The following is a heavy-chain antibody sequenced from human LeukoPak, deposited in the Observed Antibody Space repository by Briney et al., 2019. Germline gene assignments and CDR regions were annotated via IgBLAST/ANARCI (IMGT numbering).Heavy chain of an antibody. Sequence: GGSLRLSCAASGFTFSSYGMHWVRQAPGKGLEWVAFIRYDGSNKYYADSVKGRFTISRDNSKNTLYLQMNSLRAEDTAVYCCAKAGIQKWLVPFDYWGQGTLVTVSS. D-gene: IGHD6-19*01. V-gene: IGHV3-30*02. J-gene: IGHJ4*02. CDR2: IRYDGSNK. CDR1: GFTFSSYG. CDR3: AKAGIQKWLVPFDY.